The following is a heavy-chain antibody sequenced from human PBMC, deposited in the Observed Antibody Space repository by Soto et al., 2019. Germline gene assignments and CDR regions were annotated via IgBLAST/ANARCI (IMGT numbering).Heavy chain of an antibody. V-gene: IGHV3-21*01. CDR1: GFTFSSYS. D-gene: IGHD2-21*02. Sequence: GGSLRLSCAASGFTFSSYSMNWVRQAPGKGLEWVSSISSSSYIYYADSVKGRFTISRDNAKNSLYLQMNSLRAEDTAVYYCASSYCGGDCQFDYWGQGTLVTVSS. J-gene: IGHJ4*02. CDR2: ISSSSYI. CDR3: ASSYCGGDCQFDY.